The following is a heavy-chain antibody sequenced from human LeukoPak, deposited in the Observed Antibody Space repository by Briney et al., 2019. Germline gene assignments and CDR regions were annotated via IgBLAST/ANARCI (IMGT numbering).Heavy chain of an antibody. Sequence: GGSLRLSCAASGFTFSSYSMNWVRQAPGKGLEWVSSISSSSTYIYYADSLKGRFTISRDNAKNSLYLQMNNLRVEDTAVYYCARDPYDSSGSYYAAFDIWGQGTMVAVSS. D-gene: IGHD3-22*01. CDR1: GFTFSSYS. J-gene: IGHJ3*02. CDR2: ISSSSTYI. V-gene: IGHV3-21*01. CDR3: ARDPYDSSGSYYAAFDI.